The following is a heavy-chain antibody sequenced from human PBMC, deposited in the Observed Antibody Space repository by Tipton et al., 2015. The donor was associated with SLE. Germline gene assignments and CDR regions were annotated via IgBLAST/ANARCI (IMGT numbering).Heavy chain of an antibody. D-gene: IGHD6-19*01. CDR3: AKDRGRSTGWYPFDS. Sequence: SLRLSYAASGFTFSSYGMHWVRQAPGKGLEWVTFLQYDESNTYYADSVKGRFTISRDTSKNTLYLQMNSLRVEDTAVYYCAKDRGRSTGWYPFDSWGQGTLVTVSS. J-gene: IGHJ4*02. CDR1: GFTFSSYG. CDR2: LQYDESNT. V-gene: IGHV3-30*02.